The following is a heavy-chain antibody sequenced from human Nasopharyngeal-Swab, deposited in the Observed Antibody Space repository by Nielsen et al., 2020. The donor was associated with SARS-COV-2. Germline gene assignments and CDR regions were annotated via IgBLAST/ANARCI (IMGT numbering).Heavy chain of an antibody. J-gene: IGHJ6*02. V-gene: IGHV4-59*13. CDR2: IYYSGST. CDR3: ARDKVTVDYYGMDV. D-gene: IGHD4-23*01. Sequence: PGKGLEWIGYIYYSGSTNYNPSLESRVTISVDTSKNQFSLKLSSVTAADTAVYYCARDKVTVDYYGMDVWGQGTTVTVSS.